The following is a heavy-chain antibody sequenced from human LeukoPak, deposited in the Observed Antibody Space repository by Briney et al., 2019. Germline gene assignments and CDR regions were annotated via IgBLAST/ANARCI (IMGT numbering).Heavy chain of an antibody. J-gene: IGHJ6*03. Sequence: GGSLRLSCAASGFTFSSYAMSWVRQAPGKGLEWVSAISGSGGSTYYADSVKGRFTISRDNSRNTLYLQMNSLRAEDTAVYYCAKRRGLELLYYYYMDVWGKGTTVTVSS. CDR3: AKRRGLELLYYYYMDV. CDR1: GFTFSSYA. CDR2: ISGSGGST. D-gene: IGHD1-7*01. V-gene: IGHV3-23*01.